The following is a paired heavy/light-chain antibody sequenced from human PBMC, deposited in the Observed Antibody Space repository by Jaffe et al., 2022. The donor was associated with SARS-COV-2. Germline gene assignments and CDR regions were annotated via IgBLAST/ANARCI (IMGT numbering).Heavy chain of an antibody. V-gene: IGHV4-61*02. D-gene: IGHD1-1*01. J-gene: IGHJ6*02. CDR3: ARTRQPYNYYYGVDV. Sequence: QVQLQESGPRLVKPSQTLSLTCTVSDGSISSDRYYWNWIRQPAGKGLEWIGRIYTSGSTNYNPSLKSRVTVSVDTSKNQLSLRLSSVTAADTAMYYCARTRQPYNYYYGVDVWGQGTTVTVSS. CDR1: DGSISSDRYY. CDR2: IYTSGST.
Light chain of an antibody. CDR3: MQALQSVT. J-gene: IGKJ4*01. V-gene: IGKV2-28*01. CDR2: LGS. Sequence: DIVMTQSPLSLPVTPGEPASISCRSSQSLLHSNGYNYLDWYLQKPGQSPQLLIYLGSNRASGVPDRFSGSGSGTDFTLKISRVEAEDVGVYYCMQALQSVTFGGGTKVEI. CDR1: QSLLHSNGYNY.